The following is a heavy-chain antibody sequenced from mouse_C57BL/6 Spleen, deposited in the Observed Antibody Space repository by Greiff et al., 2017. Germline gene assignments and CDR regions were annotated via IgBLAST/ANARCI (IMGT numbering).Heavy chain of an antibody. CDR2: IYPSDSYT. D-gene: IGHD1-1*01. CDR3: ASYGSSLLFDC. Sequence: QVQLQQPGAELVMPGASVKLSCKASGYTFTSYGMHWVKQRPGQGLEWIGEIYPSDSYTNYNQKFKGKATLTVDKSSSTAYMGLGSLTSEDSAVCYCASYGSSLLFDCWGPGTTLTVSS. V-gene: IGHV1-69*01. J-gene: IGHJ2*01. CDR1: GYTFTSYG.